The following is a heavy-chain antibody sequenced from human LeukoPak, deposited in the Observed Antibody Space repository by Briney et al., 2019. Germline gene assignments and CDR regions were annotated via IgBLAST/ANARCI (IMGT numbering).Heavy chain of an antibody. CDR1: GYSFTSYW. CDR3: ACREFTSTWSYP. Sequence: GESLKISCKGIGYSFTSYWIGWVRQMPGKGMEWMGVIYPGDSRTRYNPSFQGQVTISVDKSINTAYLQWVSLKASDTAMYYCACREFTSTWSYPWGQGTLDTVSS. J-gene: IGHJ5*02. D-gene: IGHD2-2*01. CDR2: IYPGDSRT. V-gene: IGHV5-51*01.